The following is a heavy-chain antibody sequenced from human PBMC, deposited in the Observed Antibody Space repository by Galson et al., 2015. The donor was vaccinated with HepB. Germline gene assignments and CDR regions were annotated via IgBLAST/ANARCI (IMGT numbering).Heavy chain of an antibody. V-gene: IGHV1-3*01. D-gene: IGHD6-13*01. CDR1: GYTFTSYA. CDR3: ARDSSWMPGVYYYYYYGMDV. Sequence: SVKVSCKASGYTFTSYAMHWVRQAPGQRLEWMGWINAGNGNTKYSQKFQGRVTITRDTSASTAYMELSSLRSEDTAVYYCARDSSWMPGVYYYYYYGMDVWGQGTTVTVSS. CDR2: INAGNGNT. J-gene: IGHJ6*02.